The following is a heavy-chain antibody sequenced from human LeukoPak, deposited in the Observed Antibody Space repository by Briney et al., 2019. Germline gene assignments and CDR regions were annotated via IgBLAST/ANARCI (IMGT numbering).Heavy chain of an antibody. V-gene: IGHV4-61*02. D-gene: IGHD3-22*01. J-gene: IGHJ6*02. CDR1: GGSMSSGTYY. CDR3: ARDYYDSSGPLLEDYYYYGMDV. Sequence: PSQTLSLTCTVSGGSMSSGTYYWSWIRQPAGKGLEYIGRIFSSGNNNYNPSLKSRVTISVDKSKNQFSLKLSSVTAADTAVYYCARDYYDSSGPLLEDYYYYGMDVWGQGTTVTVSS. CDR2: IFSSGNN.